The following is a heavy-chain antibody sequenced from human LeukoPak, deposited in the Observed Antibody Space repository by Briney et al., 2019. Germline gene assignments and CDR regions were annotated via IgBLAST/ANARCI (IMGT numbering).Heavy chain of an antibody. CDR2: IKQDGSEK. V-gene: IGHV3-7*03. Sequence: PGGSLRLSCAASGFTFSSYWMSWVRQAPGKGLEWVANIKQDGSEKYYVDSVKGRFTISRDNAKNSLYLQMNSLRAEDTAVYYCARGAEAYYYYYYMDVWGKGTTVTVSS. CDR1: GFTFSSYW. J-gene: IGHJ6*03. CDR3: ARGAEAYYYYYYMDV.